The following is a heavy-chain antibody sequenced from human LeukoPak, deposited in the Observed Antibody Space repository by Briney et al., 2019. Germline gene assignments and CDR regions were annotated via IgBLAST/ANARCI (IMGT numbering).Heavy chain of an antibody. V-gene: IGHV4-34*01. CDR2: INHSGST. CDR3: VRRYSGSYRGSYYYYGLDV. D-gene: IGHD1-26*01. CDR1: GGSFSGYY. J-gene: IGHJ6*02. Sequence: SETLSLTCAVYGGSFSGYYWSWIRQPPGKGLEWIGEINHSGSTNYNPSLKSRVTMSVDTSENQFSLKLSSVTAADTAVYYCVRRYSGSYRGSYYYYGLDVWGQGTTVTVSS.